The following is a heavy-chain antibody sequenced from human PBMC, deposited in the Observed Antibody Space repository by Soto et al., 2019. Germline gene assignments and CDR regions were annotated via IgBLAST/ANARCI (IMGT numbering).Heavy chain of an antibody. D-gene: IGHD1-26*01. CDR1: GFTFSSYG. V-gene: IGHV3-30*18. Sequence: QVQLVESGGGVVQPGRSLRLSCAASGFTFSSYGMHWVRQAPGKGLEWVAIISYDGSNQYYADSVKGRFTISRDNSKNTLYLQMNSLRPEDTAVYYCAKDGVGSGSFTAYWGQGTLVTVSS. CDR2: ISYDGSNQ. CDR3: AKDGVGSGSFTAY. J-gene: IGHJ4*02.